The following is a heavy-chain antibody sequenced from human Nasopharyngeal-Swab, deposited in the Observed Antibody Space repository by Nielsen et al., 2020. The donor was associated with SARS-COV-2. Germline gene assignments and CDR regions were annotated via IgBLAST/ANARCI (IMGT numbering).Heavy chain of an antibody. CDR1: GFIFSDYF. Sequence: GESLKISCAASGFIFSDYFIDWVRQAPGRGLEWVGRIKNKVYSHTTEYAASVTGRYTISRDDAKNSAFLQMNSLKIEDTAVYYCALIRGAAGSWGQGTLVTVHS. V-gene: IGHV3-72*01. CDR2: IKNKVYSHTT. CDR3: ALIRGAAGS. J-gene: IGHJ5*02. D-gene: IGHD6-13*01.